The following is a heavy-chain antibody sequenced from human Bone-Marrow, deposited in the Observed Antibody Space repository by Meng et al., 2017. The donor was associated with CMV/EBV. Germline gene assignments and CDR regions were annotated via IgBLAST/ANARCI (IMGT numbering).Heavy chain of an antibody. Sequence: SGPTLVKPTQTLTLTCTLSGFSLSTSGMRVSWIRQPPGKALEWLARIDWDDDKFYSTSLKTRLTISTDTSKNRVVLKVTNMDPVDTGTYYCVRVRRDGHSYDDWGQGTLVTVSS. V-gene: IGHV2-70D*14. CDR3: VRVRRDGHSYDD. CDR1: GFSLSTSGMR. CDR2: IDWDDDK. J-gene: IGHJ4*02. D-gene: IGHD5-24*01.